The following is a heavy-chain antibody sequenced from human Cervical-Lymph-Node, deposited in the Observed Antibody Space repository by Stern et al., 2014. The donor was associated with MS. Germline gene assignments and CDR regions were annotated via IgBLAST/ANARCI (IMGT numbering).Heavy chain of an antibody. CDR2: TYYRSKRSN. J-gene: IGHJ6*02. CDR1: GDSVSSNSAA. D-gene: IGHD4-17*01. V-gene: IGHV6-1*01. Sequence: QVQLQQSGPGLVKPSQTLSLTCAISGDSVSSNSAAWHWIRQSPSRGLESLGRTYYRSKRSNDYAVSVQSRITINPATSKNQFSLQLNSVTPEDTAVYYCARELPPMNGDYYYYGMDVWGQGTTVTVSS. CDR3: ARELPPMNGDYYYYGMDV.